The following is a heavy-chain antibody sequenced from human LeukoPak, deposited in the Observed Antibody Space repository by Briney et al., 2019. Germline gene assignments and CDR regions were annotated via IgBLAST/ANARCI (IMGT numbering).Heavy chain of an antibody. CDR3: AGSAIYYYYMDV. J-gene: IGHJ6*03. V-gene: IGHV4-59*01. Sequence: SETLSLTCTVSGGSISSYYWSWIRQPPEKGLEWIGYIYYSGSTNYNPSLKSRVTISVDTSKNQFSLKLSSVTAADTAVYYCAGSAIYYYYMDVWGKGTTVTVSS. CDR1: GGSISSYY. CDR2: IYYSGST.